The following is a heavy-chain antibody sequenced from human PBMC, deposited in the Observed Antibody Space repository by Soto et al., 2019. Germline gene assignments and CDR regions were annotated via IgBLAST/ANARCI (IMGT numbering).Heavy chain of an antibody. V-gene: IGHV3-73*01. Sequence: GSLRLSCAASGFTFSGSAMHWVRQASGKGLEWVGRIRSKANSYATAYAASVKGRFTISRDDSKNTAYLQMNSLKTEDTAVYYCTRLKQQWLVKTAFDIWGQGTMVTVSS. CDR2: IRSKANSYAT. D-gene: IGHD6-19*01. J-gene: IGHJ3*02. CDR3: TRLKQQWLVKTAFDI. CDR1: GFTFSGSA.